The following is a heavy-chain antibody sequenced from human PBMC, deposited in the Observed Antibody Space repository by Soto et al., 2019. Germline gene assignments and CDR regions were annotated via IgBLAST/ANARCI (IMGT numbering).Heavy chain of an antibody. D-gene: IGHD3-9*01. CDR3: AISFDWLTFDP. CDR1: GGTLSRYA. V-gene: IGHV1-69*13. J-gene: IGHJ5*02. CDR2: IIPIFGTA. Sequence: APVEGSCQASGGTLSRYAISWVRQAPGQGLEWMGGIIPIFGTANYAQKFQGRVTITADESTSTAYMELSSLRSEDTAVYYCAISFDWLTFDPWGQGTLVTVSS.